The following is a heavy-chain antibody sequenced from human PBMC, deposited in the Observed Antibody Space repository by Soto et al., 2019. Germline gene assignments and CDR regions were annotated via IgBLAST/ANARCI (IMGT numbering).Heavy chain of an antibody. CDR1: GGSFSGYY. D-gene: IGHD3-3*02. CDR3: ARADHSHSSSGYRGGRYGMDV. Sequence: SETLSLTCAVYGGSFSGYYWSWIRQPPGKGLEWIGEINHSGSTNYNPSLKSRVTISVDTSKNQFSLKLSSVTAADTAVYYCARADHSHSSSGYRGGRYGMDVWGQGTTVTVSS. CDR2: INHSGST. J-gene: IGHJ6*02. V-gene: IGHV4-34*01.